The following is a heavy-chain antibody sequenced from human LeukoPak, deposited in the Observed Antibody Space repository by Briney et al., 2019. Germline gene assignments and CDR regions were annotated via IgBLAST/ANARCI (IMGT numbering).Heavy chain of an antibody. Sequence: VASVNVSCKASGYTFTSYGISWVRQAPGQGLEWMGWISAYNGNTKYAQKLQGRVTMTTDTSTSTAYMALRSLRSDDTAVYYCARNDYYDSSGYYDYWGQGTLVTVSS. CDR2: ISAYNGNT. CDR3: ARNDYYDSSGYYDY. CDR1: GYTFTSYG. D-gene: IGHD3-22*01. J-gene: IGHJ4*02. V-gene: IGHV1-18*01.